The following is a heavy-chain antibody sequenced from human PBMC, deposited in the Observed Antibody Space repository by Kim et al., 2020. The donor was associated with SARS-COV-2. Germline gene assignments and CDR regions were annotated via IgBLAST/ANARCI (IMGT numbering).Heavy chain of an antibody. CDR3: ARDTGATTIFGVVIHPPLAFDI. V-gene: IGHV7-4-1*02. CDR2: INTNTGNP. D-gene: IGHD3-3*01. CDR1: GYTFTSYA. Sequence: ASVKVSCKASGYTFTSYAMNWVRQAPVQGLEWMGWINTNTGNPTYAQGFTGRFVFSLDTSVSTAYLQISSLKAEDTAVYYCARDTGATTIFGVVIHPPLAFDIWGQGTMVTVSS. J-gene: IGHJ3*02.